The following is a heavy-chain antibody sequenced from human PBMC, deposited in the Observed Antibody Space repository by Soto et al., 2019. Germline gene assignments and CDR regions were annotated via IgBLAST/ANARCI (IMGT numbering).Heavy chain of an antibody. CDR2: IIPIFGTA. J-gene: IGHJ3*02. V-gene: IGHV1-69*12. D-gene: IGHD4-17*01. Sequence: QVQLVQSGAEVKKPGSSVKVSCKASGGTFSSYAISWVRQAPGQGLEWMGGIIPIFGTANYAQKFQGRGTITEDESTSTAYMELSSLRSEDTAVYYCARGGATTVVTPRRDAFDIWGQGTMVTVSS. CDR1: GGTFSSYA. CDR3: ARGGATTVVTPRRDAFDI.